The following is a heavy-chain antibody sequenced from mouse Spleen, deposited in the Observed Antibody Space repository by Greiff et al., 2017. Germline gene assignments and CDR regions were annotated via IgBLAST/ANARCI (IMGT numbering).Heavy chain of an antibody. Sequence: QVQLKQSGAELVRPGASVTLSCKASGYTFTDYEMHWVKQTPVHGLEWIGAIDPETGGTAYNQKFKGKAILTADKSSSTAYMELRSLTSEDSAVYYYTSSSTGHYAMDYWGQGTSVTVSS. J-gene: IGHJ4*01. CDR2: IDPETGGT. CDR1: GYTFTDYE. CDR3: TSSSTGHYAMDY. V-gene: IGHV1-15*01. D-gene: IGHD2-1*01.